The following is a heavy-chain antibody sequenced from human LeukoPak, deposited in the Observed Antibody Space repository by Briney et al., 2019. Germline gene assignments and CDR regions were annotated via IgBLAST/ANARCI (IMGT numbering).Heavy chain of an antibody. D-gene: IGHD2-15*01. Sequence: ASVKVSCKASGYTFTSFGISWVRQAPGQGLEWMGWISANNPSTDYAPKFQGRVTMTTDTSTSTAYMELRSLRSDDTAVFYCARAQYCSRGNCYDLDYWGQGTLVTVSS. CDR2: ISANNPST. CDR3: ARAQYCSRGNCYDLDY. V-gene: IGHV1-18*01. J-gene: IGHJ4*02. CDR1: GYTFTSFG.